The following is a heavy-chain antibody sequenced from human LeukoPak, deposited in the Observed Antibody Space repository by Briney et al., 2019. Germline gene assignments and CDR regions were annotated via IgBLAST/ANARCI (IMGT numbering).Heavy chain of an antibody. CDR1: GFTFRSYA. Sequence: GGSLRLSCAASGFTFRSYAMSWVRQAPGKGLEWVSYISSSSSTIYYADSVKGRFTISRDNAKNSLYLQMNSLRDEDTAVYYCAISGSYYPGAGEYFQHWGQGTLVTVSS. CDR2: ISSSSSTI. D-gene: IGHD1-26*01. J-gene: IGHJ1*01. V-gene: IGHV3-48*02. CDR3: AISGSYYPGAGEYFQH.